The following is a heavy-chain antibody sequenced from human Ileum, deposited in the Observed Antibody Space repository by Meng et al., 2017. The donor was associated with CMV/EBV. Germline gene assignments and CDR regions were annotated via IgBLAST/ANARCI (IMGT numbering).Heavy chain of an antibody. D-gene: IGHD7-27*01. CDR1: GDFLYSSTDD. J-gene: IGHJ4*02. V-gene: IGHV4-39*07. Sequence: VSGDFLYSSTDDWAWLRQPAGKGLEWIGTMWHGGRTYYNPSLMSRVTMSVDTSNNQFSLNLRSVTAADTAIYYCARDRDDNWGNFDSWGQGSLVTVSS. CDR3: ARDRDDNWGNFDS. CDR2: MWHGGRT.